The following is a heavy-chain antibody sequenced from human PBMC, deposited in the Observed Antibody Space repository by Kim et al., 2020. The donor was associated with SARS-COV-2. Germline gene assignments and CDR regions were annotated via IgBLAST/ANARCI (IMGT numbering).Heavy chain of an antibody. J-gene: IGHJ4*03. CDR1: GDSINNRFYY. CDR3: VRHRPVSHGGYFDF. V-gene: IGHV4-39*02. CDR2: VYYTGTS. Sequence: SETLSLTCTVSGDSINNRFYYWGWIRQAPGKGLEWIGSVYYTGTSDHNPSLKSRVSMSAETSRNHFSLRLSSVTAADTAIYYCVRHRPVSHGGYFDFWGQGTLVTVSS. D-gene: IGHD4-17*01.